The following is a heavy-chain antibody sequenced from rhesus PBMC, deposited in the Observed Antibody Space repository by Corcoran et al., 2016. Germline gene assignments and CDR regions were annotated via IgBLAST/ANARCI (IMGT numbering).Heavy chain of an antibody. CDR3: ARDTRYSGYSYGFDY. CDR1: GGSICSNY. Sequence: QVQLPESGPGLVKPSETLSLTCAVSGGSICSNYWSCLRPAPGRGLELIGRIYGSGGSTDYNPSLKSRVTISTDTSKNQCSLKLSSVTAADTAVYYCARDTRYSGYSYGFDYWGQGVLVTVSS. CDR2: IYGSGGST. J-gene: IGHJ4*01. V-gene: IGHV4-160*01. D-gene: IGHD5-24*01.